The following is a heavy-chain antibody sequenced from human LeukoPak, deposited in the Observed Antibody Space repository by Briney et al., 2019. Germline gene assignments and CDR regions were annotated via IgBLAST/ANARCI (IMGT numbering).Heavy chain of an antibody. CDR2: ISYDGNIK. CDR1: GFSFTSYN. J-gene: IGHJ4*02. D-gene: IGHD3-22*01. V-gene: IGHV3-30*03. Sequence: GGSLRLSCAASGFSFTSYNFHWVRQAPGKGLQWLGFISYDGNIKFEDSVKGRFTISRDNSKNTLYLQMNSLRAEDTAVYYCAREMYYYDSSGVDYWGQGTLVTVSS. CDR3: AREMYYYDSSGVDY.